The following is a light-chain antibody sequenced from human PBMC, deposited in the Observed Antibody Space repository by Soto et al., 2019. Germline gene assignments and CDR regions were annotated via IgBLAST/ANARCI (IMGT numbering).Light chain of an antibody. CDR3: RQYGTPPRFT. CDR1: KGISNY. V-gene: IGKV1-33*01. CDR2: DAS. J-gene: IGKJ3*01. Sequence: EIQMTQSPSSLSASVGDRVTITCQASKGISNYVNWYQKKPGKARKLLIYDASNLQTRVPSRLIRSLSRTDFTFTISRLQAEDIATYCCRQYGTPPRFTFGPGTKVDIK.